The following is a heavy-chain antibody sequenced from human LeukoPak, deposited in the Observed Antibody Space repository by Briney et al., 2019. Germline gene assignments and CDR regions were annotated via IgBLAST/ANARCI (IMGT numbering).Heavy chain of an antibody. Sequence: PGGSLRLSCAASGFTFSSYGMHWVRQAPGKGLEWVAVIWYDGSNKYYADSVKGRFTISRDNSKNTLYLQMNSLRAEDTAVYYCARGQEDSSSSIYYYYYMDVWGKGTTVTVSS. V-gene: IGHV3-33*01. CDR1: GFTFSSYG. J-gene: IGHJ6*03. CDR3: ARGQEDSSSSIYYYYYMDV. CDR2: IWYDGSNK. D-gene: IGHD6-6*01.